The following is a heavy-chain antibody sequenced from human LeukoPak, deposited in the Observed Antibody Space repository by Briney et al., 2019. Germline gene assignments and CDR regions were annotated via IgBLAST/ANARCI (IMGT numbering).Heavy chain of an antibody. CDR2: IYYSGST. CDR1: GGSISSYY. D-gene: IGHD3-10*01. Sequence: SETLSLTCTVSGGSISSYYWSWIRQPPGKGLEWIGYIYYSGSTNYNPSLKSRVTISVDTSKNQFSLKLSSVTAADTAVYYCARDRGSGSEGFDPWGQGTLVTVSS. CDR3: ARDRGSGSEGFDP. J-gene: IGHJ5*02. V-gene: IGHV4-59*01.